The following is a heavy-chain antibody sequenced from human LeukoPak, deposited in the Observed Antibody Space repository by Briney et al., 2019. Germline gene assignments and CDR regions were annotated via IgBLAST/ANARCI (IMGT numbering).Heavy chain of an antibody. CDR1: GFTFDDYA. D-gene: IGHD1-1*01. Sequence: SRSLRLSCAASGFTFDDYAMHWVRQAPGKGLEWVSGISWNSGSIGYADSVKGRFTISRDNAKNSLYLQMNSLRAEDTALYYCAKTRGYNWNDESPLDYWGQGTLVTVSS. J-gene: IGHJ4*02. V-gene: IGHV3-9*01. CDR3: AKTRGYNWNDESPLDY. CDR2: ISWNSGSI.